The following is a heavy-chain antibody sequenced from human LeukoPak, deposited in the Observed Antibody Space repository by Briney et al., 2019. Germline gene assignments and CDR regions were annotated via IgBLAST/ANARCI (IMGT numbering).Heavy chain of an antibody. CDR1: GFTFSSYG. CDR3: ARVNLGYCSSTNCSMGY. V-gene: IGHV3-33*01. CDR2: IWYDGSNK. D-gene: IGHD2-2*01. J-gene: IGHJ4*02. Sequence: GGSLRLSCAASGFTFSSYGMHWVRQAPGKGLEWVAVIWYDGSNKYYADSVKGRFTISRDNSKNTLYLQMNSLRAEDTAVYYCARVNLGYCSSTNCSMGYWGQGTLVTVSS.